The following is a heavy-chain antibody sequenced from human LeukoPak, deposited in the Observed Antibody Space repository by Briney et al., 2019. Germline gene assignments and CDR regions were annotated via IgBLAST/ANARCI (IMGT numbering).Heavy chain of an antibody. V-gene: IGHV3-15*07. CDR2: IKSKTDGGTT. J-gene: IGHJ4*02. D-gene: IGHD1-26*01. CDR1: GFTFSNAW. CDR3: TTTAVVGATFFDVY. Sequence: GGSLRLSCAASGFTFSNAWMNWVRQAPGKGLEWVGRIKSKTDGGTTDYAAPVKGRFTISRDDSKNTLYLQMNSLKTEDTAVHYCTTTAVVGATFFDVYWGQGTLVTVSS.